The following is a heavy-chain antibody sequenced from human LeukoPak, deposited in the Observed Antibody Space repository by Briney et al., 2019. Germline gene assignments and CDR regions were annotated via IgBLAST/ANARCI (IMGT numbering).Heavy chain of an antibody. CDR1: GFTFSSYA. CDR3: ARQNGLIDAFDI. V-gene: IGHV3-30-3*01. Sequence: PGRSLRLSCAASGFTFSSYAMHWVRQAPGKGLEWVAVISYDGSNKCYADSVKGRFTISRDNSKNTLYLQMNSLRAEDTAVYYCARQNGLIDAFDIWGQGTMVTVSS. D-gene: IGHD1-1*01. CDR2: ISYDGSNK. J-gene: IGHJ3*02.